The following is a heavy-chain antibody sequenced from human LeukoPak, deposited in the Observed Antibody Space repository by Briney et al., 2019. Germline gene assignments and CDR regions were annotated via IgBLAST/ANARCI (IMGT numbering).Heavy chain of an antibody. CDR1: GASISTYY. D-gene: IGHD1-26*01. J-gene: IGHJ4*02. CDR2: IYTSGNA. Sequence: SETLSPTCTVSGASISTYYWSWIRQPAGEGLEWIGRIYTSGNANYNPSLKSRVTMSLDTSKTQFSLRLSSVTAADTAVYYCARVSFQGATNGYSFDYWGQGTLVTVSS. CDR3: ARVSFQGATNGYSFDY. V-gene: IGHV4-4*07.